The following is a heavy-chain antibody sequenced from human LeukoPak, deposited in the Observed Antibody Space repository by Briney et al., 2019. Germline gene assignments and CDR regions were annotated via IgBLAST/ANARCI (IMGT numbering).Heavy chain of an antibody. CDR1: GFNFINFP. CDR2: IGANGDT. D-gene: IGHD1-1*01. Sequence: PGGSLRLSCAASGFNFINFPMTWFRQAPGKGLEWVPFIGANGDTNYAESAKDRFTISRDNSKRTLFLEMHSLRVEDTAVYYCARWNRMANREFFDWGQGTLVVVAS. J-gene: IGHJ4*02. CDR3: ARWNRMANREFFD. V-gene: IGHV3-23*01.